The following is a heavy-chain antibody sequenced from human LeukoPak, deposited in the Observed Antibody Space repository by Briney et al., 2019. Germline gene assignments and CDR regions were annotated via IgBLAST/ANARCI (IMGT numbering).Heavy chain of an antibody. CDR2: INSGGSST. CDR1: SFTFSSYC. CDR3: AKNLGKAGGYRSAFHY. V-gene: IGHV3-74*01. J-gene: IGHJ4*02. Sequence: PGGSVRLSCAASSFTFSSYCMHWLPQAPGQGLVGVSRINSGGSSTIYADSVKGQFTISRDNAKSSLNLQMNSLRSEHTAVHYCAKNLGKAGGYRSAFHYWGQGTLVTVSS. D-gene: IGHD5-12*01.